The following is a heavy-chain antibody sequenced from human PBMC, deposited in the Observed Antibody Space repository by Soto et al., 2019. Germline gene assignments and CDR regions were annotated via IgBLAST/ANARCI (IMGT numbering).Heavy chain of an antibody. V-gene: IGHV3-30-3*01. Sequence: LGLSWAASGFTFGYCAMHWVRQAPVSGLVWVAVMSLDGSNQYYADSVKGRFTISRDNSKNTLYLQMNSLTAEDTAVYFCARDLKLSGHHYYYGIDIWRRGTPVTV. CDR3: ARDLKLSGHHYYYGIDI. CDR1: GFTFGYCA. CDR2: MSLDGSNQ. J-gene: IGHJ6*02.